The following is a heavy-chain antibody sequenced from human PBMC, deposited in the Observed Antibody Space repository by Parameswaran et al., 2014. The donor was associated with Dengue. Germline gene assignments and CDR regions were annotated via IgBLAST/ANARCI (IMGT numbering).Heavy chain of an antibody. CDR3: AKGNTVDTAMVIVY. V-gene: IGHV3-23*01. D-gene: IGHD5-18*01. J-gene: IGHJ4*02. CDR2: ISGSGGST. Sequence: VRQMPGKGLEWVSAISGSGGSTYYADSVKGRFTISRDNSKNTLYLQMNSLRAEDTAVYYCAKGNTVDTAMVIVYWGQGTLVTVSS.